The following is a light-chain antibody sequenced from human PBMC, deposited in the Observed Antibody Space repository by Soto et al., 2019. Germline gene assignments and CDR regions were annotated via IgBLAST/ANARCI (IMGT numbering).Light chain of an antibody. CDR3: QQLNSYPSIT. Sequence: DIQVTQSPSSLSPSVGDKVTIPRRASQGVRSDLGWYQRKPGKAPKRLIYAASSLQSGVPSRFSGSGSGTEFTLTISSLQPEDFATYYCQQLNSYPSITFGQGTRLEIK. J-gene: IGKJ5*01. CDR1: QGVRSD. V-gene: IGKV1-17*01. CDR2: AAS.